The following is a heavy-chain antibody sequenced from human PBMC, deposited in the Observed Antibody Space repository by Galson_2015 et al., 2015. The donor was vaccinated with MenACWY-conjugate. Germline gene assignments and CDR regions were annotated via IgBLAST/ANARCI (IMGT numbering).Heavy chain of an antibody. V-gene: IGHV4-34*01. Sequence: ETLSLTCAVYGGSFSGYYWSWIRQPPGKGLEWIGEINHSGSTNYNPSLKSRVTISVDTSKNQFSLKLSSVTAADTAVYYCARGAVTTPFDYWGQGTLVTVSS. D-gene: IGHD4-17*01. CDR1: GGSFSGYY. J-gene: IGHJ4*02. CDR2: INHSGST. CDR3: ARGAVTTPFDY.